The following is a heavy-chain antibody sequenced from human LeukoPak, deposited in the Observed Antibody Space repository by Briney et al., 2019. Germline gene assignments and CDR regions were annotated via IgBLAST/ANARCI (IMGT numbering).Heavy chain of an antibody. D-gene: IGHD6-13*01. Sequence: SVKVPCKASGYTFTGYHIHWVRQAPGQGLEWMGGIIPIFGTANYAQKFQGRVTITAVESTNTAYMELSSLRSEDTAVYYCARDALPLAAAGTSRFDPWGQGTLVTVSS. CDR3: ARDALPLAAAGTSRFDP. V-gene: IGHV1-69*13. J-gene: IGHJ5*02. CDR2: IIPIFGTA. CDR1: GYTFTGYH.